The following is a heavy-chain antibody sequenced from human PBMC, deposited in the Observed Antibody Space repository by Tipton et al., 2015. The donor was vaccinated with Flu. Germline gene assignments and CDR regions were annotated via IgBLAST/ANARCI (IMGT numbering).Heavy chain of an antibody. V-gene: IGHV3-23*01. CDR3: AKNAGYCSSISCCRPFDY. J-gene: IGHJ4*02. Sequence: SLRLSCAASGFTLSNYAMSWVRQAPGKGLEWVSSISGSGAYTYYADSVKGRFTISRDNSKNTLYLQMNSLRAEDTAVYYCAKNAGYCSSISCCRPFDYWGQGILVTVSS. CDR2: ISGSGAYT. D-gene: IGHD2-2*01. CDR1: GFTLSNYA.